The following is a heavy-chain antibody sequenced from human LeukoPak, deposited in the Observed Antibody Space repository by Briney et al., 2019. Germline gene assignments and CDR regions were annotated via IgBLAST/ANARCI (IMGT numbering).Heavy chain of an antibody. J-gene: IGHJ3*02. Sequence: SQTLSLTCTVSGGSISNGGYYWSWIRQHPGQGLEWIGDIYYSGSTYYNPSLKSRVTISVDTSKNQFSLKLSSVTAADTAVYYCARAQRGDGFDIWGQGTMVTVSS. CDR1: GGSISNGGYY. D-gene: IGHD6-25*01. CDR2: IYYSGST. CDR3: ARAQRGDGFDI. V-gene: IGHV4-31*03.